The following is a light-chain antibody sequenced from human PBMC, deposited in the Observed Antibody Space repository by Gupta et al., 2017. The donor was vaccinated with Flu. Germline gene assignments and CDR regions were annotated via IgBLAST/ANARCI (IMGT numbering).Light chain of an antibody. CDR1: KLGDKY. Sequence: SYELTQPPSVSVSPGQTASITCSGDKLGDKYACWYQQKPAQSPVLVIYQDSKRPSGIPERFSGSNSGNTATLTISGTQAMDEADYYCQAWDSSTAVFGTGTKVTVL. CDR3: QAWDSSTAV. CDR2: QDS. V-gene: IGLV3-1*01. J-gene: IGLJ1*01.